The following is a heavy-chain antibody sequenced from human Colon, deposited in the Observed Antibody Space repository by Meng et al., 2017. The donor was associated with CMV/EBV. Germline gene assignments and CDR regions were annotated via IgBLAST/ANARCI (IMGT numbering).Heavy chain of an antibody. CDR3: ALRGSAAGTFQY. D-gene: IGHD6-13*01. CDR2: MYYSDA. Sequence: QVQLQEWGPVLVKPSETLSFTCTVSGGSISGYCWSWIRQPPGKGLEWIGYMYYSDANYNRSLESRVIISGDTSKNQFSLRLNSVTAADTAVYYCALRGSAAGTFQYWGQGTLVTVSS. CDR1: GGSISGYC. J-gene: IGHJ1*01. V-gene: IGHV4-59*01.